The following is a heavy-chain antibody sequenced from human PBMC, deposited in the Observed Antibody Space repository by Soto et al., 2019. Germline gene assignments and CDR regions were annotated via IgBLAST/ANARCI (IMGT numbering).Heavy chain of an antibody. CDR3: ARDGIVGATPHYFDY. CDR1: GFTFSSYS. Sequence: GGSLRLSCAASGFTFSSYSMNWVRQAPGKGLEWVSYISSSSSTIYYADSVKGRFTISRDNAKNSLYLQMNSLRDEDTAVYYCARDGIVGATPHYFDYWGQGTLVTVSS. V-gene: IGHV3-48*02. J-gene: IGHJ4*02. D-gene: IGHD1-26*01. CDR2: ISSSSSTI.